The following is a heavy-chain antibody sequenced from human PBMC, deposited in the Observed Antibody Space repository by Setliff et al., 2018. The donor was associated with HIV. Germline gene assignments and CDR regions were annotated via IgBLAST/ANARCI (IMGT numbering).Heavy chain of an antibody. J-gene: IGHJ2*01. CDR3: ARDXXXXCYSDL. V-gene: IGHV3-23*01. CDR1: GFTFSNYG. CDR2: XITSGGRX. Sequence: GGSLRLSCAASGFTFSNYGMXXXXQXXXXGLXXXXFXITSGGRXXYADSVKGRFTXARDNSKNTLYLQMNSLRAEDTAVYYCARDXXXXCYSDLWGRGTLVTVSS.